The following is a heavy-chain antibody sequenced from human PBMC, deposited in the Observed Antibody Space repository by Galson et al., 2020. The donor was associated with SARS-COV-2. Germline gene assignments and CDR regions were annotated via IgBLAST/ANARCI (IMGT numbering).Heavy chain of an antibody. Sequence: GESLKISCAASGFRFRDYWMSWVRQAPGKGLEWVANIKHDGGEKYYLDSVKGRFTISRDNAKISLYLQINSLRAEDTAVYYCARDKGYSYYMDVWGKGTTVTVSS. CDR2: IKHDGGEK. CDR3: ARDKGYSYYMDV. CDR1: GFRFRDYW. J-gene: IGHJ6*03. V-gene: IGHV3-7*01.